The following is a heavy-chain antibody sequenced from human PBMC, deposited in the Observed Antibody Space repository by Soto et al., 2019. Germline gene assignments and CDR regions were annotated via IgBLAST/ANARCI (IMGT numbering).Heavy chain of an antibody. CDR1: GFTFSSYS. J-gene: IGHJ6*02. V-gene: IGHV3-21*01. CDR2: ISSSSSYI. D-gene: IGHD2-21*01. CDR3: ARDRGAQHILGYYYYYGMDV. Sequence: PGGSLRLSCAASGFTFSSYSMNWVRQAPGKGLEWVSSISSSSSYIYYADSVKGRFTISRDNAKNSLYLQMNSLRAEDTAVYYCARDRGAQHILGYYYYYGMDVWGQGTTVTISS.